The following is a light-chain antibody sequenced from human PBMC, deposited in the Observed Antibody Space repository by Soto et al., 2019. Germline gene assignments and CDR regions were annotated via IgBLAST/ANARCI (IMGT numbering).Light chain of an antibody. CDR3: QQYDSLPPT. Sequence: DLPMTQSPSSLSASVGDRVTITCQASQDISNYLNWYQQKPGKAPKLLIYDASNLETGVPSRFSGSGSGTDFTFTISSLQPEDIATYYCQQYDSLPPTFGQGTKLEIK. V-gene: IGKV1-33*01. CDR2: DAS. J-gene: IGKJ2*01. CDR1: QDISNY.